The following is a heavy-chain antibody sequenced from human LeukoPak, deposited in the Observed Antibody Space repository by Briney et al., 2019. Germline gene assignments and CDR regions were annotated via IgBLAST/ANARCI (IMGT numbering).Heavy chain of an antibody. CDR3: AKRRDVAAGGSGAFDY. CDR1: GFTFSSYG. D-gene: IGHD6-13*01. Sequence: GGSLRLSCAASGFTFSSYGMHWVRQAPGKWLEWVAFIRDDGSSQRYTDSVKGRFTISRDNSKNTVYLQMNSLRAEDTAVYYCAKRRDVAAGGSGAFDYWGQGSLVTASS. CDR2: IRDDGSSQ. J-gene: IGHJ4*02. V-gene: IGHV3-30*02.